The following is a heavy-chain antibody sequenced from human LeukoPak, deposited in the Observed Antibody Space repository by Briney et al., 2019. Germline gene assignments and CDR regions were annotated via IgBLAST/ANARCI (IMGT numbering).Heavy chain of an antibody. Sequence: SDTLTLICTVSGGSNSSSSYYWPWIRQPPGEVLQWYGSIYFTGTTLYNPSLTSRVTISVDTSKNQFSLRLNSVTAADTAVYYCARQLGAYSYPFDIWGQGTKVTVS. CDR3: ARQLGAYSYPFDI. V-gene: IGHV4-39*01. J-gene: IGHJ3*02. CDR2: IYFTGTT. D-gene: IGHD3-16*01. CDR1: GGSNSSSSYY.